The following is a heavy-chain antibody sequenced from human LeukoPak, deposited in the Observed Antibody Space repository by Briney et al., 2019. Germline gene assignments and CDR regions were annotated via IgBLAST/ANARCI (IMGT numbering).Heavy chain of an antibody. Sequence: PGGSLRLSCAASGFTFSSYEMNWVRQAPGKGLEWVSYISSSGSTIYYADSVKGRFTISRDNAKNSLYLQMNSLRAEDTAAYYCAREVWFGEFYPAFDYWGQGTLVTVSS. J-gene: IGHJ4*02. CDR2: ISSSGSTI. V-gene: IGHV3-48*03. CDR3: AREVWFGEFYPAFDY. D-gene: IGHD3-10*01. CDR1: GFTFSSYE.